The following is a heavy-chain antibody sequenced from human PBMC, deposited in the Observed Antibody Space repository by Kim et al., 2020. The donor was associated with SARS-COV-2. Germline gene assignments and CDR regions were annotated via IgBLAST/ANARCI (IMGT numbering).Heavy chain of an antibody. V-gene: IGHV3-15*01. CDR1: GFTFSNAW. CDR3: TTDYPYLEWLLPHVSSGHY. D-gene: IGHD3-3*02. CDR2: IKSKTDGGTT. J-gene: IGHJ4*02. Sequence: GGSLRLSCAASGFTFSNAWMSWVRQAPGKGLEWVGRIKSKTDGGTTDYAAPVKGRFTISRDDSKNTLYLQMNSLKTEDTAVYYCTTDYPYLEWLLPHVSSGHYWGQGTLVTVSS.